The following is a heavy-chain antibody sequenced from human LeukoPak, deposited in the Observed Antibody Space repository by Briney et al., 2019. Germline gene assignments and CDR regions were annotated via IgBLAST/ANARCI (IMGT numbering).Heavy chain of an antibody. D-gene: IGHD3-3*01. J-gene: IGHJ4*02. CDR3: ARPYDFWSGYYFDY. V-gene: IGHV4-59*01. Sequence: SETLSLTCTVSGGSISSYYWSWIRQPPGKGLEWIGYIYYSGSTNYNPSLKSRVTISVDTSKNQFSLKLSSVTAADTAVYYCARPYDFWSGYYFDYWGQGTLVTVSS. CDR1: GGSISSYY. CDR2: IYYSGST.